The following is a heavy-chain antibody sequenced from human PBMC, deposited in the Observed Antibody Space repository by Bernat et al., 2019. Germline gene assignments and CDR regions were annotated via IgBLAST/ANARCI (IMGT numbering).Heavy chain of an antibody. CDR3: AIKDCSGGSCYSPNFLSYYYGMDV. V-gene: IGHV3-23*01. CDR1: GFTFSRYV. D-gene: IGHD2-15*01. J-gene: IGHJ6*02. Sequence: EVQLLESGGGLVQPGGSLRLSCAASGFTFSRYVMNWVRQAPGKGLEWVSTISDSGYSTYYADSVKGRFTISRDNSKNTLYLQMNSLRSEDTAVYYCAIKDCSGGSCYSPNFLSYYYGMDVWGQGTTVTVSS. CDR2: ISDSGYST.